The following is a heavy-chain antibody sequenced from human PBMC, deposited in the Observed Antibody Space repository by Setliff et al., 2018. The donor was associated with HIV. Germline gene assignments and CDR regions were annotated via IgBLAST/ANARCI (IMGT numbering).Heavy chain of an antibody. Sequence: ASVKVSCKASGYTFTGYYIHWVRQAPGQGLEWMGRIYPSSGGTNFAQKFRGRVTMTRDTSISTAYMELSRLTSDDTAVYYCARDYYGSSGYPIATYYFDYWGQGTLVTVSS. J-gene: IGHJ4*02. D-gene: IGHD3-22*01. CDR2: IYPSSGGT. CDR1: GYTFTGYY. V-gene: IGHV1-2*06. CDR3: ARDYYGSSGYPIATYYFDY.